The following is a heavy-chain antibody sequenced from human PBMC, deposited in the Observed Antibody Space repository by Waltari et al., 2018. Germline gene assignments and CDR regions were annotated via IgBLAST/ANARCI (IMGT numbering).Heavy chain of an antibody. Sequence: QVQLVESGGGVVQPGRSLRLSCAASGFTFSSYAMHWVRQAPGKGLEWVAVISYDGSNKYYADSVKGRFTISRDKSKNTLYLQMNSLRAEDTAVYDCARGKYCSGGSCSIGFDYWGQGTLVTVSS. V-gene: IGHV3-30*01. J-gene: IGHJ4*02. D-gene: IGHD2-15*01. CDR2: ISYDGSNK. CDR3: ARGKYCSGGSCSIGFDY. CDR1: GFTFSSYA.